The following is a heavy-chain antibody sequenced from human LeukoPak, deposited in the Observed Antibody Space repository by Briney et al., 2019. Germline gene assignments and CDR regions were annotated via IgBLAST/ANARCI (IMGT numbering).Heavy chain of an antibody. CDR2: ISSSSSYI. CDR3: ARDPRLEISGMVIDMLDY. Sequence: GESLKISCAASGFTFSSHSMNWVRQAPGRGLEWVSYISSSSSYIYYADSVKGRFAISRDNAKNSLFLQMNSLRAEDSAIYYCARDPRLEISGMVIDMLDYWGQGTLATVSS. V-gene: IGHV3-21*01. CDR1: GFTFSSHS. J-gene: IGHJ4*02. D-gene: IGHD3-3*01.